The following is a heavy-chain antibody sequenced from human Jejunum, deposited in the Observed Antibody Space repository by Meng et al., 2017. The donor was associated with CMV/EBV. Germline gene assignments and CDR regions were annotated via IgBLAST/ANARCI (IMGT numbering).Heavy chain of an antibody. D-gene: IGHD2-15*01. V-gene: IGHV3-23*01. CDR2: IVDTGDKT. Sequence: YGMIWVRQAPGKGLEWVAGIVDTGDKTHYADSVRGRFIISRDDPKKMLYLQMNSLRPEDTALYFCVKMTYWDIWSQYYSLDSWGQGTQVTVSS. CDR1: YG. J-gene: IGHJ4*02. CDR3: VKMTYWDIWSQYYSLDS.